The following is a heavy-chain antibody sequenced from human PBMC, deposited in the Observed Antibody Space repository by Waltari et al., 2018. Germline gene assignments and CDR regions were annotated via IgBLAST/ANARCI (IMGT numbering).Heavy chain of an antibody. CDR1: GFTFSSYG. J-gene: IGHJ3*02. CDR2: IWYDGSNK. CDR3: ARGKKHAFDI. Sequence: QVQLVESGGGVVQPGRSLRLSCAASGFTFSSYGMHWVRQAPGKGLEGGEVIWYDGSNKYYADSVKGRFTISRDNSKNTLYLQMNSLRAEDTAVYYCARGKKHAFDIWGQGTMVTVSS. V-gene: IGHV3-33*01.